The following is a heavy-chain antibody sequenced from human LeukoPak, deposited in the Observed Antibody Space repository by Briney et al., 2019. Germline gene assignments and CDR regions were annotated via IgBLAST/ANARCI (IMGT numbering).Heavy chain of an antibody. CDR2: IYYSGST. V-gene: IGHV4-59*01. Sequence: SETLSLTCTVSGGSISSYYWSWIRQPPGKGLEWVGYIYYSGSTNYNPSLKSRVTISVDTSKNQFSLKLSSVTAADTAVYYCARVAVNWFDPWGQGTLVTVSS. J-gene: IGHJ5*02. CDR3: ARVAVNWFDP. D-gene: IGHD4-17*01. CDR1: GGSISSYY.